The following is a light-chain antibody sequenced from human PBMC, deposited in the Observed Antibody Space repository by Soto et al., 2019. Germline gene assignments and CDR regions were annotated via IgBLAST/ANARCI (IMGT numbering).Light chain of an antibody. V-gene: IGLV1-44*01. J-gene: IGLJ2*01. CDR1: TSNIESNT. Sequence: HFMLTQPPSASGTPGQRVTISCSGSTSNIESNTVNWYQQLPRTAPKLLIYSNDQRPSGVPDRFSGSKSGTSASLAISGLQSEDEADYYCAAWDDNLNGPVFGGGTKLTVL. CDR2: SND. CDR3: AAWDDNLNGPV.